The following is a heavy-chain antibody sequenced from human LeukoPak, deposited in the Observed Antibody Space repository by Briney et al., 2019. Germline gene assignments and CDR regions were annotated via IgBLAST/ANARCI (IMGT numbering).Heavy chain of an antibody. CDR1: GFTVSSNY. V-gene: IGHV3-53*01. Sequence: PGGSLRLSCAASGFTVSSNYMSCVRQAPGKGLERVSVIYSGGSTYYADYVKGRFTISTDNSKNTLYLQMKSLRAEDTAVYYCSITMIVVGSGSAYMDVWGKGTRVTISS. CDR3: SITMIVVGSGSAYMDV. D-gene: IGHD3-22*01. J-gene: IGHJ6*03. CDR2: IYSGGST.